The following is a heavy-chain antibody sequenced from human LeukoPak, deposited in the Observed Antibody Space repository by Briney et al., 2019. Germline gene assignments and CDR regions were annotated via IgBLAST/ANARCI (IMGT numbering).Heavy chain of an antibody. J-gene: IGHJ5*02. CDR1: GYTFTGYY. V-gene: IGHV7-4-1*02. CDR2: INTKTGNP. D-gene: IGHD5-18*01. Sequence: GASVKVSCKASGYTFTGYYMHWVRQAPGQGLEWMGWINTKTGNPTYAQGFTGRFVFSLDTSVSTSYLQISSLKAEDTAVYYCARDGVDTLFDPWGQGTLVTVSS. CDR3: ARDGVDTLFDP.